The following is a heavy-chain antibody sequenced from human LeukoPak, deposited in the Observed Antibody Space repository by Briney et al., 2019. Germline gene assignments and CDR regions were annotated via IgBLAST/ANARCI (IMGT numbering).Heavy chain of an antibody. CDR1: GYTFTSYY. J-gene: IGHJ3*02. V-gene: IGHV1-46*01. CDR3: ARITYYDFWSGSADAFGI. Sequence: ASVKVSCKASGYTFTSYYMHWVRQAPGQGLEWMGIINPSGGSTSYAQKFQGRVTMTRDTSTSTVYMELSSLRSEDTAVYYCARITYYDFWSGSADAFGIWGQGTMVTVSS. CDR2: INPSGGST. D-gene: IGHD3-3*01.